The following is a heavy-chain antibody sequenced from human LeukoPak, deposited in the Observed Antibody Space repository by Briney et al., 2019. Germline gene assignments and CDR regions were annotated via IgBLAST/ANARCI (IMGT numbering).Heavy chain of an antibody. CDR1: GFTFSSYG. CDR3: AKDGRYGSGSYGYYYYMDV. D-gene: IGHD3-10*01. V-gene: IGHV3-30*02. CDR2: IRYDGSNK. Sequence: PGGSLRLSCAASGFTFSSYGMHWVRQAPGKGLEWVAFIRYDGSNKYYADSVKGRFTISRDNSKNTLYLQMNSLRAEDTAVYYCAKDGRYGSGSYGYYYYMDVWGKGTTVTISS. J-gene: IGHJ6*03.